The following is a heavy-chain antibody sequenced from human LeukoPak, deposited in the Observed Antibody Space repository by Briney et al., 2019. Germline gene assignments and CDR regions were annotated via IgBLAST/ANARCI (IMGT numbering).Heavy chain of an antibody. V-gene: IGHV1-69*13. Sequence: ASVKVSCKASGGTFSSYAISWVRQAPGQGLEWMGGIIPIFGTANYAQKFQGRATITADESTSTAYMELSSLRSEDTAVYYCACSYRSGSYSRYPFDYWGQGTLVTVSS. CDR1: GGTFSSYA. CDR3: ACSYRSGSYSRYPFDY. J-gene: IGHJ4*02. CDR2: IIPIFGTA. D-gene: IGHD3-10*01.